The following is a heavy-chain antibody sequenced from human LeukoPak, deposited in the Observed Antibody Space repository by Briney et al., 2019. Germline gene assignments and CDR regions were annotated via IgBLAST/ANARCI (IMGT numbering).Heavy chain of an antibody. CDR1: GYTFTSYD. J-gene: IGHJ5*02. Sequence: GASVKVSCKASGYTFTSYDINWVRQATGQGLEWMGWMNPNSGNTSYAQKFQGRVTMTRDTSTSTVYMELSSLRSEDTAVYYCAREHYYDSSGFPFDPWGQGTLVTVSS. CDR3: AREHYYDSSGFPFDP. CDR2: MNPNSGNT. V-gene: IGHV1-8*01. D-gene: IGHD3-22*01.